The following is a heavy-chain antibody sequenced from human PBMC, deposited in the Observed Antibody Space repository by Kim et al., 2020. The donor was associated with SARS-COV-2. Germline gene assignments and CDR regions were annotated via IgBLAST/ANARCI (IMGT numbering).Heavy chain of an antibody. CDR1: GFTFSSYA. V-gene: IGHV3-23*01. J-gene: IGHJ4*02. CDR2: ISGSGGST. Sequence: GGSLRLSCAASGFTFSSYAMSWVRQAPGKGLEWVSAISGSGGSTYYADSVKGRFTNSRDNSKNTLYLQMNSLRAAVTAVYYCAKSLAAAGTFDYWGQGTLVTVSS. D-gene: IGHD6-13*01. CDR3: AKSLAAAGTFDY.